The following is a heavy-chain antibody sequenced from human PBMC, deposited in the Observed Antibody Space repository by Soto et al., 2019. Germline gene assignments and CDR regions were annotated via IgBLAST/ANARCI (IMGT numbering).Heavy chain of an antibody. V-gene: IGHV4-34*01. Sequence: SETLSLTCAVYGGSFSGYYWSWIRQPPGKGLEWIGEINHSGSTNYNPSLKSRVTISVDTSKNQFSLKLSSVTAADTAVYYCARGGYLPSPVVVVPAAIFGVWGKGTTVTVSS. J-gene: IGHJ6*04. CDR1: GGSFSGYY. D-gene: IGHD2-2*01. CDR3: ARGGYLPSPVVVVPAAIFGV. CDR2: INHSGST.